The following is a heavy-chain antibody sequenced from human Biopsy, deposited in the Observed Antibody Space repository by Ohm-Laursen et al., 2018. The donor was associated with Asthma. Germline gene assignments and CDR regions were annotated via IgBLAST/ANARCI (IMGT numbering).Heavy chain of an antibody. D-gene: IGHD1-26*01. CDR2: SDHRGNT. CDR1: GLSSSGYY. CDR3: ARQKLVAAEGPFDM. Sequence: SETLSLTCNMYGLSSSGYYWTWIRQPPGKGLEWIGESDHRGNTNTNPTLKSRVTISKDKSANEFSLKMRSVTAADTAIYYCARQKLVAAEGPFDMWGQGTMVIVSS. J-gene: IGHJ3*02. V-gene: IGHV4-34*01.